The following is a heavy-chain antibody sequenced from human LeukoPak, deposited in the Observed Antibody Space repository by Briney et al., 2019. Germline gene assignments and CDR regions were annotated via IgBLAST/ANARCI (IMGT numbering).Heavy chain of an antibody. D-gene: IGHD3-10*01. CDR2: ISWNSGSI. CDR1: GFTFDDYA. CDR3: AKAMVRGVISPYFDY. V-gene: IGHV3-9*03. Sequence: GRSLRLSCAASGFTFDDYAMHRVRQAPGKGLEWVSGISWNSGSIGYADSVKGRFTISRDNAKNSLYLQMNSLRAEDMALYYCAKAMVRGVISPYFDYWGQGTLVTVSS. J-gene: IGHJ4*02.